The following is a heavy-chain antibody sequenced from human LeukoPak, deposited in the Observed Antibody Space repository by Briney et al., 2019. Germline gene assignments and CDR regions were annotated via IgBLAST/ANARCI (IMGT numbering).Heavy chain of an antibody. CDR3: ARGYYDYVWGSYHLFDY. J-gene: IGHJ4*02. Sequence: PGGSLRLSCAASGFTFSIYSMNWVRQAPGKGLEWVSYISSSGSTIYYADSVKGRFTISRDNAKNSLYLQMNSLRAEDTAVYYCARGYYDYVWGSYHLFDYWGQGTLVTVSS. CDR2: ISSSGSTI. D-gene: IGHD3-16*02. CDR1: GFTFSIYS. V-gene: IGHV3-48*04.